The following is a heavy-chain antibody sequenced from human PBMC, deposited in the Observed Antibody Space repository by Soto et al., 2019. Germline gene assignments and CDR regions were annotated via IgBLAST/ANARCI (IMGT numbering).Heavy chain of an antibody. CDR1: GFTFSSYA. V-gene: IGHV3-30-3*01. Sequence: QVQLVESGGGVVQPGRSLRLSCAASGFTFSSYAMHWVRQAPGKGPEWVAVISYDGSNKYYADSVKGRFTISRDNSKNTLYLQMNSLRAEDTAVYYCARDYYYASSGYYWDLGYYYYGMDVWGQGTTVTVSS. CDR3: ARDYYYASSGYYWDLGYYYYGMDV. CDR2: ISYDGSNK. J-gene: IGHJ6*02. D-gene: IGHD3-22*01.